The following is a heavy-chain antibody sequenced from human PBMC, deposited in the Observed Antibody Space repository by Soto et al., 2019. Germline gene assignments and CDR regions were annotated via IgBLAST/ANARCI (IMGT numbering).Heavy chain of an antibody. CDR1: GFTFSSYA. D-gene: IGHD3-22*01. J-gene: IGHJ3*02. Sequence: EVQLLESGGGLVQPGGSLRLSCAASGFTFSSYAMSWVRQAPGKGLEWVSAISGSGGSTYYADSVKGRFTISRDNSKNTLYLQMNSLRAEDTAVYYCASLTMIDGTQPFDAFDIWGQGTMVTVSS. CDR3: ASLTMIDGTQPFDAFDI. CDR2: ISGSGGST. V-gene: IGHV3-23*01.